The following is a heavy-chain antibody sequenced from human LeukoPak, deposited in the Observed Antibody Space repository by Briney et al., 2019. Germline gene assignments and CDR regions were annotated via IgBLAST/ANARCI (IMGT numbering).Heavy chain of an antibody. CDR2: IYYSGST. CDR1: GGSISSYY. V-gene: IGHV4-59*12. CDR3: ARGNLSGWYGGYSGNYYPF. D-gene: IGHD1-26*01. J-gene: IGHJ4*02. Sequence: SETLSLTCTVSGGSISSYYWSWIRQPPGKGLEWIGYIYYSGSTNYNPSLKSRVTISVDTSKNQFSLKLSSVTAADTAVYYCARGNLSGWYGGYSGNYYPFWGQGTLVTVSS.